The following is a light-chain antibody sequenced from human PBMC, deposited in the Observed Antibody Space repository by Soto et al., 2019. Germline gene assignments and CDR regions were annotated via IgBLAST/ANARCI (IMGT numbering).Light chain of an antibody. J-gene: IGLJ1*01. V-gene: IGLV1-40*01. Sequence: ALTQPPSVSGAPGQRVTISCTGSSSNIGANSDVHWYQQLTGAAPKLLIYGNTNRPSGVSDRFSASKSGTSASLAITGLQAEDEADYYCQSYDNSLSGFYVFGTGTKVTVL. CDR2: GNT. CDR3: QSYDNSLSGFYV. CDR1: SSNIGANSD.